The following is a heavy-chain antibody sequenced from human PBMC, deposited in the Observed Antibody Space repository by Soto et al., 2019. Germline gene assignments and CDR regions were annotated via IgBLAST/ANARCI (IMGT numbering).Heavy chain of an antibody. J-gene: IGHJ3*01. CDR2: LYDVDGS. Sequence: DVQLVESGGGLIQPGESLRLSCAAFGLTISGKKYVAWVRQAPGKGLEWVSGLYDVDGSFYADSVRGRFTTSSDSSKTTVYLQMNDLRPDDTAVYYCATWHEREHAYDVWGKETTVPVSS. CDR3: ATWHEREHAYDV. V-gene: IGHV3-53*01. CDR1: GLTISGKKY. D-gene: IGHD1-1*01.